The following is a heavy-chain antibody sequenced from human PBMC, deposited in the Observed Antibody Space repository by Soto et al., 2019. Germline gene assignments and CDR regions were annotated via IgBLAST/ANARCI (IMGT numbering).Heavy chain of an antibody. CDR1: GFTFSNNA. J-gene: IGHJ4*01. D-gene: IGHD3-3*01. Sequence: LSLSCVGSGFTFSNNAMHWVRQAPGKGLEWVAVISYDSSEIFYADSVKGRFTISRDNPENTLFLHMNSPRADDTAVYYCAIARVADSALDLWGQGILVTVSS. CDR3: AIARVADSALDL. V-gene: IGHV3-30*01. CDR2: ISYDSSEI.